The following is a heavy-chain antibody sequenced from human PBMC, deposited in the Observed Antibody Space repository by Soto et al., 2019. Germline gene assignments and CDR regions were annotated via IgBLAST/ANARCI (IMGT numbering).Heavy chain of an antibody. J-gene: IGHJ2*01. CDR3: ARVVVTAIPWYFDL. D-gene: IGHD2-21*02. Sequence: ASVKVSCKASGYTFTGYYMHWVRQAPGQGLEWMGWINPNSGGTNYAQKFQGRVTMTRDTSISTAYMELSRLRSDDTAVYYCARVVVTAIPWYFDLWGRGTLVTVYS. CDR2: INPNSGGT. V-gene: IGHV1-2*02. CDR1: GYTFTGYY.